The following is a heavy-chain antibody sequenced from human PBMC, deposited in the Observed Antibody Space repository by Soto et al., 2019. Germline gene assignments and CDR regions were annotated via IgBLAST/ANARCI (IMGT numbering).Heavy chain of an antibody. Sequence: PGGSLRLPCAASGFTFSSYGMHWVRQAPGKGLEWVAVISYDGSNKYYADSVKGRFTISRDNSKNTLYLQMNSLRAEDTAVYYCAKIGYDSSSPFDYWGQGTLVTVSS. CDR1: GFTFSSYG. CDR3: AKIGYDSSSPFDY. CDR2: ISYDGSNK. J-gene: IGHJ4*02. V-gene: IGHV3-30*18. D-gene: IGHD3-22*01.